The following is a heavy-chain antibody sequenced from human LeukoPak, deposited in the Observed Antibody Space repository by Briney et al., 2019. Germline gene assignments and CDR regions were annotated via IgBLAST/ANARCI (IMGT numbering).Heavy chain of an antibody. Sequence: SETLSLTCTVSGGSMSSSSYYWGWIRQPPGKGLEWIGSIYYSGSTYYNPSLKSRVTISVDTSKNQFSLKLSSVTAADTAVYYCARILDYGSGSPGWFDPWGQGTLVTVSS. CDR3: ARILDYGSGSPGWFDP. J-gene: IGHJ5*02. CDR1: GGSMSSSSYY. D-gene: IGHD3-10*01. CDR2: IYYSGST. V-gene: IGHV4-39*07.